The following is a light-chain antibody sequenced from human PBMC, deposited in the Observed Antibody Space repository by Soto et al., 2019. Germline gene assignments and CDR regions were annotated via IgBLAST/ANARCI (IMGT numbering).Light chain of an antibody. CDR3: SAYTGHSTLVV. CDR1: SSDVGGYNY. V-gene: IGLV2-14*01. Sequence: QSVLPQPASVSGSPGQSITISCTRTSSDVGGYNYVSWYQQHPGKAPKLMIYEVSNRPSGVSNRFSGSKSGNTASLTISGRQAEDEADYYFSAYTGHSTLVVFGGGTTLTVL. J-gene: IGLJ2*01. CDR2: EVS.